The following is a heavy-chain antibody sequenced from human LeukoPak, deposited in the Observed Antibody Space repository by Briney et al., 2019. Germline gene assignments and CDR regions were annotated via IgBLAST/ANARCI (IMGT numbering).Heavy chain of an antibody. CDR1: GGTFSSYA. CDR2: IIPIFGTA. D-gene: IGHD5-12*01. CDR3: ARAPRMVATYFDY. V-gene: IGHV1-69*13. J-gene: IGHJ4*02. Sequence: SVTVSCKASGGTFSSYAISWVRQAPGQGLEWMGGIIPIFGTANCAQKFQGRVTITADESTSTAYMEPSSLRSEDTAVYYCARAPRMVATYFDYWGQGTLVTVSS.